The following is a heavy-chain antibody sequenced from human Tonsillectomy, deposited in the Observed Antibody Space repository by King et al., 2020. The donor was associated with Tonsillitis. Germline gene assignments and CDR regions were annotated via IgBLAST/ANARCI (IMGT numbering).Heavy chain of an antibody. D-gene: IGHD5-18*01. CDR2: IIPIFCTA. Sequence: QLVQSGAEVKKPGSSVKVSCKASGGTFSSYAISWVRQAPGQGLEWMGGIIPIFCTANYAQKFQGRVTITADESTSTTYLGLRSLRSEDTAVYYCARDSGYSSGFVGGWFDPWGQGTLVTVSS. V-gene: IGHV1-69*01. CDR1: GGTFSSYA. CDR3: ARDSGYSSGFVGGWFDP. J-gene: IGHJ5*02.